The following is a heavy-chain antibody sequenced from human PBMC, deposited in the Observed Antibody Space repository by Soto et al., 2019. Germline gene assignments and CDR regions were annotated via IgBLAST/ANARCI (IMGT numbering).Heavy chain of an antibody. CDR3: ARVYCSSTSCYSPLFDY. J-gene: IGHJ4*02. D-gene: IGHD2-2*02. V-gene: IGHV1-46*03. Sequence: GASVKVSCKASGYTFTIYYMHWVRQAPGQRLEWMGIINPSGGSTGYAQKFQGRVTMTRDTSTSTVYMELSSLRSEDTAVYYCARVYCSSTSCYSPLFDYWGQGTLVTVSS. CDR2: INPSGGST. CDR1: GYTFTIYY.